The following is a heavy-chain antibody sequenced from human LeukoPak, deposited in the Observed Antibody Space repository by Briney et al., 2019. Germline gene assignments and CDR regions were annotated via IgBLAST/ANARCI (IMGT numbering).Heavy chain of an antibody. D-gene: IGHD1-26*01. J-gene: IGHJ4*02. CDR2: ISSNSNFI. CDR3: VRDGVVGATARTYYFGY. V-gene: IGHV3-21*01. CDR1: GFTFSSYS. Sequence: PGGSLRLSCAASGFTFSSYSINWVRQAPGKGLEWVSYISSNSNFIYYADSVKGRFTISRDNPKNSVYLQMNSLRAEDTAMYYCVRDGVVGATARTYYFGYWGQGALVTVSS.